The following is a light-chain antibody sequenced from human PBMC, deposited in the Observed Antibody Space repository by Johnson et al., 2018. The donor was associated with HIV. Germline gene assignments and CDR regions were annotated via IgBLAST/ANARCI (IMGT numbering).Light chain of an antibody. CDR3: GTWDSSLSAGYV. Sequence: QSVLTQPPSVSAAPGQKVTISCSGSSSNIGDNYVSWYRHLPGTAPKLLIYENNKRPSGIPDRFSGSKSATSATLGITGLQTGDEADYYCGTWDSSLSAGYVFGTGTKVTVL. CDR1: SSNIGDNY. CDR2: ENN. J-gene: IGLJ1*01. V-gene: IGLV1-51*02.